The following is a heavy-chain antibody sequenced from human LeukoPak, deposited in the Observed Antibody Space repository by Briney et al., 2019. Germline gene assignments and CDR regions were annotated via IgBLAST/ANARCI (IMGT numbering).Heavy chain of an antibody. CDR3: ARAMDYDILTGSDY. CDR2: ISGSGGST. V-gene: IGHV3-23*01. J-gene: IGHJ4*02. D-gene: IGHD3-9*01. Sequence: GGSLRLSCAASGFTFSSYAMSWVRQAPGKGLEWVSAISGSGGSTYYADSVKGRVTISRDNSKNTLYLQMNSLRAEDTAVYYCARAMDYDILTGSDYWGQGTLVTVSS. CDR1: GFTFSSYA.